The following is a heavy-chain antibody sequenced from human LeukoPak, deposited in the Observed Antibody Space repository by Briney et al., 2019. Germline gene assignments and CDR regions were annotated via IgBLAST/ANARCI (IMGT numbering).Heavy chain of an antibody. V-gene: IGHV1-2*02. D-gene: IGHD3-16*01. CDR2: INPNSGGT. J-gene: IGHJ5*02. Sequence: ASVKVSCKASGYTFTTYGLSWVRQAPGQGLEWMGWINPNSGGTNYAQKFQGRVTMTRDTSISTAYMELSRLRSDDTAVYYCAVGYYDYVWGSPWGQGTLVTVSS. CDR1: GYTFTTYG. CDR3: AVGYYDYVWGSP.